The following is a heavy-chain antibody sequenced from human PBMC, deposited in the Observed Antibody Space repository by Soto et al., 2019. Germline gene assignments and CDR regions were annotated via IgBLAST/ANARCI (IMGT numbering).Heavy chain of an antibody. CDR1: GFTFSSYA. CDR3: ANRGGDYYYYGMDV. CDR2: ISGSGGST. V-gene: IGHV3-23*01. J-gene: IGHJ6*02. D-gene: IGHD3-10*01. Sequence: EVQLLESGGGLVQPGGSLRLSCAASGFTFSSYAMSWVRQAPGKGLEWVSAISGSGGSTYYADSVKGRFTISRDNSKNTLYLQMNSLRAEDTAVYYCANRGGDYYYYGMDVWGQGTTVTVSS.